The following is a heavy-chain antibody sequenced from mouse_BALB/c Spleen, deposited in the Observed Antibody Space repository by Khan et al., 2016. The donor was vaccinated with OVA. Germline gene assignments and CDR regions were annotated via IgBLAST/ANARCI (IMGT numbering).Heavy chain of an antibody. Sequence: VQLQQSGPELMKPGASVKISCKASGYSFTDYYIHWVKQSHGQSLEWIGYIDPFNGSTNFNQKFKGTATLTVDKSSSTAYMHLNSLTSEDSAVYYCTRWGTTCWFAYWGQGTLVTVSA. D-gene: IGHD1-1*01. CDR1: GYSFTDYY. J-gene: IGHJ3*01. V-gene: IGHV1S135*01. CDR3: TRWGTTCWFAY. CDR2: IDPFNGST.